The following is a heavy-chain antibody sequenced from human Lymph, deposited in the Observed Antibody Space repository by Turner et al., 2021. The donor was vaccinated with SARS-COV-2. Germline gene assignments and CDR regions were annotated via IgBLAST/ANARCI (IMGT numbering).Heavy chain of an antibody. CDR3: ATLKSNWKILTGRYYFDF. V-gene: IGHV1-24*01. Sequence: QVQLVQLGAEVKKPGASVKVSCKVSGNTLTELSIHWVRQAPGKGLEWKGGFYPEDGETIYAQKFQGRVTMTEDTSTDTAYMGLSSLRSEDTAVYYCATLKSNWKILTGRYYFDFWGQGTLVTVSS. CDR2: FYPEDGET. D-gene: IGHD1-1*01. CDR1: GNTLTELS. J-gene: IGHJ4*02.